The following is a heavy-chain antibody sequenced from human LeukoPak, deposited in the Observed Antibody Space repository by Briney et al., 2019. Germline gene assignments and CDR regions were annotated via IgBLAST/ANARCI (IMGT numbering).Heavy chain of an antibody. Sequence: PSETLSLTCTVSGGSISSYYWSWIRQPPGKGLEWIGYIYYSGSTNYNPSLKSRVTISVDTSKNQLSLKLSSVTAADTAVYYCARAQGSGSYSGDYYYYMDVWGKGTTVTVSS. CDR2: IYYSGST. V-gene: IGHV4-59*01. J-gene: IGHJ6*03. CDR3: ARAQGSGSYSGDYYYYMDV. CDR1: GGSISSYY. D-gene: IGHD3-10*01.